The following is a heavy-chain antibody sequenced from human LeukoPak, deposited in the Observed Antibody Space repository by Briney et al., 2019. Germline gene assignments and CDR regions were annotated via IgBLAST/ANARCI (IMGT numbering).Heavy chain of an antibody. CDR3: ARHLMAAAGTTGYYYGMDV. J-gene: IGHJ6*02. Sequence: PSETLSLTCAVYGGSFSDYFWNWIRQTPGKGLEWIGEINHGGGTNYNPSLKSRATISVDTSKNQFSLKLSSVTAADTAVYYCARHLMAAAGTTGYYYGMDVWGQGTTVTVSS. V-gene: IGHV4-34*01. D-gene: IGHD6-13*01. CDR1: GGSFSDYF. CDR2: INHGGGT.